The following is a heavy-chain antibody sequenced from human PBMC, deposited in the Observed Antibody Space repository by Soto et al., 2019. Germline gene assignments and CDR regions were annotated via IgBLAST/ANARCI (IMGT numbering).Heavy chain of an antibody. J-gene: IGHJ3*02. CDR3: ARGINSAIDI. CDR2: TYYRSEWYN. D-gene: IGHD1-1*01. V-gene: IGHV6-1*01. Sequence: SQTLSLTCVISGDSVSSNNVAWNWIRQSPSRGLEWLGRTYYRSEWYNNYAVSVKSRITINADTSKNQFSLQLASVTPEDTAVYYCARGINSAIDIRGQGTMVTV. CDR1: GDSVSSNNVA.